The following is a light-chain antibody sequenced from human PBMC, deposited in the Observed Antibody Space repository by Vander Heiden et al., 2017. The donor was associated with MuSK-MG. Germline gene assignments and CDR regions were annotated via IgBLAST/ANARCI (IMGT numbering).Light chain of an antibody. Sequence: QSALTQPRSVYGAPGTSVPISCTGTSSEVGGYTYVSCYRQRPCKAPKLMIYDVSKRPSVVPYRFSGSKSGNTASLTISGLQAEDEADYYCCSYAGSYTFRVFGGGTKLTVL. CDR3: CSYAGSYTFRV. CDR2: DVS. CDR1: SSEVGGYTY. J-gene: IGLJ2*01. V-gene: IGLV2-11*01.